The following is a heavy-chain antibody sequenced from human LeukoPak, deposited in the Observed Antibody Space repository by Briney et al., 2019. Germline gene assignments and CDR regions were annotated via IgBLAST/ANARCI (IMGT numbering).Heavy chain of an antibody. J-gene: IGHJ4*02. CDR1: GGSISSGSYY. CDR2: LYYSGST. CDR3: ARVPTVTFFDY. V-gene: IGHV4-39*01. D-gene: IGHD4-17*01. Sequence: SETLSLTCTVSGGSISSGSYYWGWIRQPPGKGLEWIGSLYYSGSTYYNPSLKSRVTISVDTSKNQFSLKLSSVTAADTAVYYCARVPTVTFFDYWGQGTLVTVSS.